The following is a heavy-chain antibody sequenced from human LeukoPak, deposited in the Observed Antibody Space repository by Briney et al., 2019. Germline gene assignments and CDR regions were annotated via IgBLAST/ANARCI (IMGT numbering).Heavy chain of an antibody. Sequence: ASVKVSCKASGYTFTSYYILWVRQAPGQGLEWMGFINPSGGSTSYAQKFQDRVTMTRDTSTSTVYMELRSLRSEDTAVYYCARNRESGFDYWGQGTLVTVSS. V-gene: IGHV1-46*01. CDR2: INPSGGST. CDR3: ARNRESGFDY. CDR1: GYTFTSYY. D-gene: IGHD3-10*01. J-gene: IGHJ4*02.